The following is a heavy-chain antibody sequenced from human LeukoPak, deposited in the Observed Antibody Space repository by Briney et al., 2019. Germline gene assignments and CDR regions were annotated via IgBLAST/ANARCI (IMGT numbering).Heavy chain of an antibody. V-gene: IGHV3-74*01. J-gene: IGHJ4*02. CDR2: TDTDGRIT. CDR3: ARETPTRGEYYFDY. D-gene: IGHD2/OR15-2a*01. CDR1: GFTFNSYW. Sequence: GGSLRLSCAASGFTFNSYWMYWVRQAPGKGLLWVSRTDTDGRITGYEDSVKGRFTISRDNAKNTLYLQMNSLRAEDTAIYYCARETPTRGEYYFDYWGQGILVTVSS.